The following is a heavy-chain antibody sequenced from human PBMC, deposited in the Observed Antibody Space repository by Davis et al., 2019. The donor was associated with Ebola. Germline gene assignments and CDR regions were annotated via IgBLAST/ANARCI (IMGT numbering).Heavy chain of an antibody. D-gene: IGHD2-2*01. CDR2: IYYSGST. CDR1: GGSFSGYY. CDR3: PAAIDYYGMDV. Sequence: MPSETLSLTCAVYGGSFSGYYWSWIRQPPGKGLEWIGYIYYSGSTYYNPSLKSRVTISVDTSKNQFSLKLSSVTAADTALEVVPAAIDYYGMDVWGQGTTVTVSS. V-gene: IGHV4-34*01. J-gene: IGHJ6*02.